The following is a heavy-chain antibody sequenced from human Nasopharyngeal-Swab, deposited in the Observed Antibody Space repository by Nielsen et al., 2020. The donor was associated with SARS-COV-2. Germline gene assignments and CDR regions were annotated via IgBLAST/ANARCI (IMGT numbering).Heavy chain of an antibody. CDR1: GASITSGGYY. J-gene: IGHJ4*02. V-gene: IGHV4-31*03. D-gene: IGHD1-26*01. CDR3: AGGWAGHYFVY. Sequence: SQTLSPTCTLSGASITSGGYYWSWIRHLPGSGLEWIGYIYYSGNTFYNPSLKSRVTMSVDTSENQFSRNLNSMTAADPAVYYCAGGWAGHYFVYWGQGTLVTVSS. CDR2: IYYSGNT.